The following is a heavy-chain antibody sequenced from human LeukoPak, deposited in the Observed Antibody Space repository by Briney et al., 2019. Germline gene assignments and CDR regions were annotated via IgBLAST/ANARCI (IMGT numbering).Heavy chain of an antibody. CDR1: GFPFSSYA. J-gene: IGHJ3*02. V-gene: IGHV3-23*01. Sequence: PGGSLRLSCTASGFPFSSYAMSWVRQTPGKGLEWVSAISGPGGHTYFADSVKGRFTISRDNSKNTLYLQMNSLRAEDTAVYYCAKFGLAGSGRYHDAFDIWGQGTMVTVSS. CDR3: AKFGLAGSGRYHDAFDI. D-gene: IGHD3-10*01. CDR2: ISGPGGHT.